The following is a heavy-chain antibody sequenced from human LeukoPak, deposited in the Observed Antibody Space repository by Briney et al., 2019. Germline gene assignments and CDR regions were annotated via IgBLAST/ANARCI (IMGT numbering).Heavy chain of an antibody. D-gene: IGHD5-12*01. CDR3: ARALGYGAYFDY. J-gene: IGHJ4*02. CDR1: GYTFTSYY. CDR2: INPSGGST. Sequence: GASAKVSCKASGYTFTSYYMHWVRQAPGPGLEWMGIINPSGGSTSYAQKFQGRVTMTRDMSTSTVYMELSSLRSEDTAVYYCARALGYGAYFDYWGQGTLVTVSS. V-gene: IGHV1-46*01.